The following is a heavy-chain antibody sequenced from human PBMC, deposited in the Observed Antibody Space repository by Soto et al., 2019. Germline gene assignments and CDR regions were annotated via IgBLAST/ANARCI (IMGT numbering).Heavy chain of an antibody. J-gene: IGHJ4*02. V-gene: IGHV3-23*01. CDR1: GFTFSDCA. Sequence: EVHLLESGGDLVQPGGSLRLSCAPSGFTFSDCAMSWVRQAPGKGLEWVSTISGGGFDTHYADSVKGRFTMSRDNVKDTLYIQMNSLRVEDTAVYYCAKDPSTGSADYWGQGTLVTVSS. D-gene: IGHD3-9*01. CDR2: ISGGGFDT. CDR3: AKDPSTGSADY.